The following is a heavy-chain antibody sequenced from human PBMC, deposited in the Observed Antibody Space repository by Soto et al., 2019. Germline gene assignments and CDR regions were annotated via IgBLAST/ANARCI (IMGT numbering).Heavy chain of an antibody. Sequence: GGSLRLSCAASGFTFSSFAMSWVRQAPGQGLDWVSSISAGGGTKDSADSAKGRFTISRDNSKNTLYLQMNSLTADDTAVYYCAKGLTGTTARIGHWGQGTLVTVSS. CDR2: ISAGGGTK. D-gene: IGHD1-20*01. J-gene: IGHJ4*02. V-gene: IGHV3-23*01. CDR3: AKGLTGTTARIGH. CDR1: GFTFSSFA.